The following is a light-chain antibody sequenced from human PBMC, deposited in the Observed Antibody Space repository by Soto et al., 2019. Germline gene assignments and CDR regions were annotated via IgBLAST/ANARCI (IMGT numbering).Light chain of an antibody. CDR3: TSFTSRHTYV. J-gene: IGLJ1*01. V-gene: IGLV2-14*03. Sequence: QSALTQPRSVSGSPGQSITISCTGTSSDVGGYNYVSWYQQHPDKAPRLMIYDVSNRPSGVSDRFSGSKSGDTASLTISGLQAEDEADYYCTSFTSRHTYVFGTGTKLTVL. CDR1: SSDVGGYNY. CDR2: DVS.